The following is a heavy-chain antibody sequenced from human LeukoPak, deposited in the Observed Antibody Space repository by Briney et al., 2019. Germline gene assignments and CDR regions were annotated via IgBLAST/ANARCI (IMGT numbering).Heavy chain of an antibody. Sequence: PSETPSLTCTVSGGSISSYYWNWIRQPPGKGLEWIGHIYYSGSPNYNPSLKSRVTISVDTSKNQFSLKLSSVTAADTAVYYCARAPYCSSSSCYKGYGEFDYWGQGTLVTVSS. J-gene: IGHJ4*02. CDR1: GGSISSYY. CDR2: IYYSGSP. CDR3: ARAPYCSSSSCYKGYGEFDY. V-gene: IGHV4-59*12. D-gene: IGHD2-2*02.